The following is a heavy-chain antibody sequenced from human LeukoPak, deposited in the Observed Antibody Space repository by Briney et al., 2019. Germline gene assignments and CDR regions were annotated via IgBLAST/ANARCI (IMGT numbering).Heavy chain of an antibody. Sequence: GGSLRLSCAASGFTFSSYAMSWVRQAPGKGLEWVSAISGSGGSTYYADSVKGRFTISRDNSKNTLYLQMNSLRAEDTAVYYRAKGTWELLGGNYFDYWGQGTLVTVSS. CDR2: ISGSGGST. V-gene: IGHV3-23*01. CDR3: AKGTWELLGGNYFDY. J-gene: IGHJ4*02. CDR1: GFTFSSYA. D-gene: IGHD1-26*01.